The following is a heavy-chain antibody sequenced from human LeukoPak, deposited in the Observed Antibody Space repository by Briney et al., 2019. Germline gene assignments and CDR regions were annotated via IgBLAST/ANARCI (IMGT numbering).Heavy chain of an antibody. Sequence: SETLSLTCTVSGGSISSYYWSWIRQPPGKGLEWIGYIYYSGSTNYNPSLKSRVTISVDTSKNQFSLKLSPVTAADTAVYYCARARRLYYYYYMDVWGKGTTVTVSS. J-gene: IGHJ6*03. CDR3: ARARRLYYYYYMDV. V-gene: IGHV4-59*01. D-gene: IGHD3-22*01. CDR1: GGSISSYY. CDR2: IYYSGST.